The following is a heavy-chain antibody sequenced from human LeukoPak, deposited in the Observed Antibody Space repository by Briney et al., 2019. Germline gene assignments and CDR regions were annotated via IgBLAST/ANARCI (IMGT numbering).Heavy chain of an antibody. Sequence: GGSLRLSCAASGFTFSSYWMHWVRQAPGKGLVWVSRINSDGSSTSYADSVKGRFTISRDNAKNTLYLQMNSLRADDTAIYYCARDYYYGSGSPPGDTFDIWGQGTMVTVSS. CDR2: INSDGSST. CDR1: GFTFSSYW. CDR3: ARDYYYGSGSPPGDTFDI. J-gene: IGHJ3*02. D-gene: IGHD3-10*01. V-gene: IGHV3-74*01.